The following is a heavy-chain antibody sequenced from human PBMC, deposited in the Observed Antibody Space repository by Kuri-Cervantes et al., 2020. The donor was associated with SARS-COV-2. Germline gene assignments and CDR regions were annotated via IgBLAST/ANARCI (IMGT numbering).Heavy chain of an antibody. Sequence: SETLSLTCTVSGGSISSAYYYWGWIRQPPGKGLEWIGSIYYSGDSDRNPALKSRVTISVDTSKSQFSLSLSSVTAADTALYYCARGSSGWTIDYWGQGTLVTVSS. CDR3: ARGSSGWTIDY. J-gene: IGHJ4*02. D-gene: IGHD6-19*01. CDR1: GGSISSAYYY. V-gene: IGHV4-39*07. CDR2: IYYSGDS.